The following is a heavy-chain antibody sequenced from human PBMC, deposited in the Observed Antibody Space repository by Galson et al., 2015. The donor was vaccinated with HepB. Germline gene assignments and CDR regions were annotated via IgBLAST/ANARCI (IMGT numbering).Heavy chain of an antibody. CDR3: TTTLSYNWNYLAFDI. CDR1: GFTFSNAW. Sequence: SLRLSCAASGFTFSNAWMSWVRQAPGKGLEWVGRIKSKTDGGTTDYAAPVKGRFTISRDDSKNTLYLQMNSLKTEDTAVYYCTTTLSYNWNYLAFDIWGQGTMVTVSS. D-gene: IGHD1-7*01. CDR2: IKSKTDGGTT. V-gene: IGHV3-15*01. J-gene: IGHJ3*02.